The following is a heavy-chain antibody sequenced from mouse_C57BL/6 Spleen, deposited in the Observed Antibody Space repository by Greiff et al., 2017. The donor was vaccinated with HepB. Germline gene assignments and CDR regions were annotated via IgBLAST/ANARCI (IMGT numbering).Heavy chain of an antibody. J-gene: IGHJ2*01. V-gene: IGHV1-80*01. D-gene: IGHD1-1*01. Sequence: QVQLKESGAELVKPGASVKISCKASGYAFSSYWMNWVKQRPGKGLEWIGQIYPGDGDTNYNGKFKGKATLTADKSSSTAYMQLSSLTSEDSAVYFCARSTVSDYYGSSSDYWGQGTTLTVSS. CDR3: ARSTVSDYYGSSSDY. CDR1: GYAFSSYW. CDR2: IYPGDGDT.